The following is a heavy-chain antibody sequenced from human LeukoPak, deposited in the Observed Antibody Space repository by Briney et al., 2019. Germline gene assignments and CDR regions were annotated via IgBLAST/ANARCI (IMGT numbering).Heavy chain of an antibody. CDR2: VFNGGST. CDR1: GASIDSHY. D-gene: IGHD3-10*01. V-gene: IGHV4-59*11. Sequence: SETLSLTCSVSGASIDSHYWSWIRQSPGKGLEWIGYVFNGGSTNYNPSLNSRVTMSLDTSRAQFSLRLSSVAAADTAIYYCASRPADTTWYGVFDYWSQGTLVTVSS. CDR3: ASRPADTTWYGVFDY. J-gene: IGHJ4*02.